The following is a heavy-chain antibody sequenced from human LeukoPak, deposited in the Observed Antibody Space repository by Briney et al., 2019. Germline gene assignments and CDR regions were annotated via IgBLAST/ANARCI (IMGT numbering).Heavy chain of an antibody. D-gene: IGHD3-22*01. CDR1: GSSINSFYS. Sequence: PSETLSLTCTVFGSSINSFYSWGWIRPPPGKGLGGIGSIYHNGNTYYNSSLKRRVTISVHTSENQFSLKLSSVTAADTAVYYCASYKTYYDSSGNPFDYWGQGTLVTVSS. CDR3: ASYKTYYDSSGNPFDY. V-gene: IGHV4-38-2*02. J-gene: IGHJ4*02. CDR2: IYHNGNT.